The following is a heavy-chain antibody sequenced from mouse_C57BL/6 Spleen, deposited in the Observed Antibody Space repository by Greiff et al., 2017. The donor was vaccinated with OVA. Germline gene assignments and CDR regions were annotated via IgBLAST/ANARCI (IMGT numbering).Heavy chain of an antibody. J-gene: IGHJ1*03. Sequence: VQLQQSGPELVKPGASVKISCKASGYSFTGYYMNWVKQSPEKSLEWIGELNPSTGGTTYNQKFKAKATLTVDKSSSTAYMQLKSLTSEDSAVYYCARSDYGSSYRYVDVWGTGTTVTVSS. CDR2: LNPSTGGT. CDR3: ARSDYGSSYRYVDV. D-gene: IGHD1-1*01. V-gene: IGHV1-42*01. CDR1: GYSFTGYY.